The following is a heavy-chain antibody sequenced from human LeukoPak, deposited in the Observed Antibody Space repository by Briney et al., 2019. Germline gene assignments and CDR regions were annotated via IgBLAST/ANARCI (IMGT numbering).Heavy chain of an antibody. CDR2: ISFDGSKI. CDR1: GFTSTSYA. J-gene: IGHJ6*03. V-gene: IGHV3-30*04. Sequence: GRTLRLSCAASGFTSTSYAMHWVRAAPGKGLERVVVISFDGSKICDADSVKGRFTISRDNSKNTLYLQMNSLRAEDTAVYYCAKDGDFLTGYSNYYYMDVWGKGTTVTISS. CDR3: AKDGDFLTGYSNYYYMDV. D-gene: IGHD3-9*01.